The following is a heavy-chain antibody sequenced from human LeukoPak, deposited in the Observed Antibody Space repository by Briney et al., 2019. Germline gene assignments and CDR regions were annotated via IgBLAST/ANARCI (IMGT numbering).Heavy chain of an antibody. Sequence: ASVKVSCKASGYTFTGYYMHWVRQAPGQGLEWMGWINPNSGGTNYAQKFQGRVTMTRDTSISTAYMELSRLRSDDTAVYYCARRRYDSSGHPGVFQHWGQGTLVTVSS. J-gene: IGHJ1*01. CDR1: GYTFTGYY. CDR3: ARRRYDSSGHPGVFQH. D-gene: IGHD3-22*01. CDR2: INPNSGGT. V-gene: IGHV1-2*02.